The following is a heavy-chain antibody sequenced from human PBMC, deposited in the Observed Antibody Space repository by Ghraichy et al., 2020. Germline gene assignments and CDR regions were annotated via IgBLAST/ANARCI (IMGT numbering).Heavy chain of an antibody. CDR1: GGSISSYY. J-gene: IGHJ5*02. Sequence: SETLSLTCSVSGGSISSYYWSWIRQPPGKGLEWIGYIYYSGTTNYNPSLKSRVTISVDTSKNQFSLKLSSVTAADTAVYYCSGIDILGTNWFDPWGQGTLVTVSS. CDR2: IYYSGTT. V-gene: IGHV4-59*08. D-gene: IGHD3-16*01. CDR3: SGIDILGTNWFDP.